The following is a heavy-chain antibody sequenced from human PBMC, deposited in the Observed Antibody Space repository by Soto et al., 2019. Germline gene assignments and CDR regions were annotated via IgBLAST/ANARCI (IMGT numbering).Heavy chain of an antibody. CDR3: ARGLTTVTPYYYHYYTDV. D-gene: IGHD4-17*01. V-gene: IGHV6-1*01. Sequence: SQTLSLTCAISGDSVSSNSAAWNWIRQSPSRGLEWLGRTYYRSKWYNDYAVSVKSRITINPDTSKNQFSLQLNSVTPEDTAVYYCARGLTTVTPYYYHYYTDVWGKGTTVTLSS. J-gene: IGHJ6*03. CDR2: TYYRSKWYN. CDR1: GDSVSSNSAA.